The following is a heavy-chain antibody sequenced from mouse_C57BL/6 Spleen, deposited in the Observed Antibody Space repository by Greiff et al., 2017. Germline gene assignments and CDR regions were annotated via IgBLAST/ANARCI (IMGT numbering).Heavy chain of an antibody. CDR1: GFSLTSYG. D-gene: IGHD1-1*01. CDR2: IWSGGST. CDR3: ARNSGITTVFDY. V-gene: IGHV2-2*01. Sequence: VQLQESGPGLVQPSQRLSITCTVSGFSLTSYGVHWVRQSPGKGLEWLGVIWSGGSTAYNAAFISRLSISKDNSKSQVFFKMNSLQADDTSIYYCARNSGITTVFDYWGQGTTLTVSS. J-gene: IGHJ2*01.